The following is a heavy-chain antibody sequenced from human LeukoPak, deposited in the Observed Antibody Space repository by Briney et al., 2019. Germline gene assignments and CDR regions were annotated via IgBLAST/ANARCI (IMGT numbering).Heavy chain of an antibody. Sequence: SQTLSLTCAISGDSVSSNSAAWNWLRQSPSRGLEWLGRTYYRSKWYNDYAVSVKSRITINPDTSKNQFSLQLNSVTPEDTAVYYCARGRYSGYDWGFDYFDYWGQGTLVTVSS. CDR3: ARGRYSGYDWGFDYFDY. CDR2: TYYRSKWYN. D-gene: IGHD5-12*01. CDR1: GDSVSSNSAA. J-gene: IGHJ4*02. V-gene: IGHV6-1*01.